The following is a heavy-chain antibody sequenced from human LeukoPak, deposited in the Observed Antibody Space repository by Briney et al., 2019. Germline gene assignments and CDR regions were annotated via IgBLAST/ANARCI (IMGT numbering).Heavy chain of an antibody. V-gene: IGHV1-2*02. Sequence: GASVTVSCMASGYTFTGYYMHWVRQAPGQGLEGVGWINPNRGGTNYVQKLQGRVTMTRDTSISTAYMELSRLRSDDTAVYYCARDFYYDSSGYRTLFDYWGQGTLVTVSS. J-gene: IGHJ4*02. CDR3: ARDFYYDSSGYRTLFDY. D-gene: IGHD3-22*01. CDR1: GYTFTGYY. CDR2: INPNRGGT.